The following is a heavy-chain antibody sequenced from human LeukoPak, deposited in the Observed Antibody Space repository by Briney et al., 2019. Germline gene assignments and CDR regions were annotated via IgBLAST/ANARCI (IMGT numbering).Heavy chain of an antibody. V-gene: IGHV3-9*01. CDR1: GFAFEDYA. J-gene: IGHJ4*02. CDR2: ISLNSGNI. Sequence: LRLSCSASGFAFEDYAMHWVRQAPGKGLEWVSGISLNSGNIDYADSVKGRFTISRDNAKNSLYLQMNSLRAEDTAVYYCARDTGMMVVTDLDYWGQGTLVTVSS. CDR3: ARDTGMMVVTDLDY. D-gene: IGHD2-21*02.